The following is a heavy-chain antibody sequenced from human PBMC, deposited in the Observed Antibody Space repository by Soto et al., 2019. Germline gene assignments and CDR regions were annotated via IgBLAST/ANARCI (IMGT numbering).Heavy chain of an antibody. J-gene: IGHJ6*02. CDR3: VRDRRNNYVYYFGMDV. Sequence: PSETLSLTCAVSGYSISRGYYWGWIRQPQGKGLEWIGSIFQTGSTYYNPSLKSRVTISLDTSKNQFSLNLNSVTAADTAVYYCVRDRRNNYVYYFGMDVWGQGTTVTVSS. CDR2: IFQTGST. CDR1: GYSISRGYY. V-gene: IGHV4-38-2*02.